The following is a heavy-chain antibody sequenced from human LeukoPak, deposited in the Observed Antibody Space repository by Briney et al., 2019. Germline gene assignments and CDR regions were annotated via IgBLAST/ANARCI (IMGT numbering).Heavy chain of an antibody. Sequence: PSETLSLTCTVSGGSISSYSWSWIRQPPGKGLECIGYIYYSGSTNYNPSLKSRVTISVDTSKNQFSLKLSSVTAADTAVYYCARQVITGYFDYWGQGTLVTVSS. V-gene: IGHV4-59*08. CDR3: ARQVITGYFDY. CDR2: IYYSGST. J-gene: IGHJ4*02. D-gene: IGHD2/OR15-2a*01. CDR1: GGSISSYS.